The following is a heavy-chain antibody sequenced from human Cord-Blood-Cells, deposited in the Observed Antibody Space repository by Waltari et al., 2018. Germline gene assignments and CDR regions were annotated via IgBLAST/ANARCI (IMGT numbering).Heavy chain of an antibody. CDR1: GFTFSSYE. CDR2: ISSSGSTI. V-gene: IGHV3-48*03. D-gene: IGHD4-17*01. J-gene: IGHJ3*02. Sequence: EVQLVESGGGLVQPGGSLRLSCAASGFTFSSYEMHWVPPAPGKGLEWVSYISSSGSTIYYADSVKGRFTISRDNAKNSLYLQMNSLRAEDTAVYYCARGLPSGDYDAFDIWGQGTMVTVSS. CDR3: ARGLPSGDYDAFDI.